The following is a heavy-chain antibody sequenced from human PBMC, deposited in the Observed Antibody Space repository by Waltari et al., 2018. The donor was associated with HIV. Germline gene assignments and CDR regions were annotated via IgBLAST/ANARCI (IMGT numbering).Heavy chain of an antibody. Sequence: QVQLQESGPGLVKSSETLSLTCVVSGGSIRRYNWWSWVLQPPGRGLEWIGEMYHSGSTNYNSSLKSRATISIDKSRNQFSLKLTSVTAADTAVYYCARVVSGDYASSWFEPWGQGILVTVST. CDR3: ARVVSGDYASSWFEP. V-gene: IGHV4-4*02. D-gene: IGHD4-17*01. J-gene: IGHJ5*02. CDR2: MYHSGST. CDR1: GGSIRRYNW.